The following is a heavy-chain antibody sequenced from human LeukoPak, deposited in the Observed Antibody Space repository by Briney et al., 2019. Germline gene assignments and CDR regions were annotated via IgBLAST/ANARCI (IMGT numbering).Heavy chain of an antibody. CDR1: GFTFSGYS. V-gene: IGHV3-48*02. CDR2: ISGSGSII. D-gene: IGHD6-19*01. J-gene: IGHJ4*02. CDR3: ARGDASGWSY. Sequence: GGSLRLSCAASGFTFSGYSMNWVRQAPGKGLVWLSYISGSGSIIYYAGSVKGRFTISRDNAKNSLYLQMNSLRDEDTAVYYCARGDASGWSYWGQGTLVTVSS.